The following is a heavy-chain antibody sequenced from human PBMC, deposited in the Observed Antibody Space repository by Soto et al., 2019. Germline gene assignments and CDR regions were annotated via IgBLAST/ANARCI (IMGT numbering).Heavy chain of an antibody. V-gene: IGHV4-59*01. Sequence: SETLSLTCTVSGVSISTYYWTWIRQPPGKGLEWIGYIYYSGSTNYNPSLKSRVTISEDTSKKQFSLKLNSVTAADTAVYYCARGGGYSYPCSFDYWGQGTLVTVSS. D-gene: IGHD5-18*01. CDR3: ARGGGYSYPCSFDY. CDR1: GVSISTYY. J-gene: IGHJ4*02. CDR2: IYYSGST.